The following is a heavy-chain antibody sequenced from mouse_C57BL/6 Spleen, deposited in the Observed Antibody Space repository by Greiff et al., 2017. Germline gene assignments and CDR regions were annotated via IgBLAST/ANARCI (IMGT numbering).Heavy chain of an antibody. D-gene: IGHD1-1*01. J-gene: IGHJ4*01. CDR3: ARGGHYYGSSYGAMDY. V-gene: IGHV1-55*01. CDR2: IYPGSGST. Sequence: VQLQQPGAELVKPGASVKMSCKASGYTFTSYWITWVKQRPGQGLEWIGDIYPGSGSTNYNEKFKSKATLTVDTSSSTAYMQLSSLTSEDSAVFYCARGGHYYGSSYGAMDYWGQGTSVTVSS. CDR1: GYTFTSYW.